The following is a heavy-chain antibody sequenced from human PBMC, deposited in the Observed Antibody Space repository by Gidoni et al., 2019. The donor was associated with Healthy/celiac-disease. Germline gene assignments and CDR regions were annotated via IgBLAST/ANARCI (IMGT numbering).Heavy chain of an antibody. CDR3: AKNDYGDYYYGMDV. Sequence: EVQLLESGGGLVQPGGSLSLSCAASGFTFSSYAMSWVRQAPGKGLGGVSAISGSGGSTYYADSVKGRFTISRDNSKNTLYLQMNSLRAEDTAVYYCAKNDYGDYYYGMDVWGQGTTVTVSS. D-gene: IGHD4-17*01. V-gene: IGHV3-23*01. J-gene: IGHJ6*02. CDR1: GFTFSSYA. CDR2: ISGSGGST.